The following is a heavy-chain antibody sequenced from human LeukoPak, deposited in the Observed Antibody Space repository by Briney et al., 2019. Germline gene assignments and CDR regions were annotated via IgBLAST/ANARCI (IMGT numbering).Heavy chain of an antibody. D-gene: IGHD3-16*01. CDR3: ARGGLPLGY. Sequence: SETLSLTCAVYGGSFSGYYWSWVRQPPGKGLEWIGEINHSGSTNYNPSLKSRVTISVDTSKNQFSLKLSSVTAADTAVYYCARGGLPLGYWGQGTLVTVSS. V-gene: IGHV4-34*01. CDR1: GGSFSGYY. J-gene: IGHJ4*02. CDR2: INHSGST.